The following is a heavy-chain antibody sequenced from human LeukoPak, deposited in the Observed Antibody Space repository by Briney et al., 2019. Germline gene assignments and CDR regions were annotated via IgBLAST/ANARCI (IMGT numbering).Heavy chain of an antibody. J-gene: IGHJ6*04. CDR2: ISAYNGNT. V-gene: IGHV1-18*04. Sequence: ASVKVSCKASGYTFTSYGISWVRQAPGQGLELMGWISAYNGNTNYAQKLQGSVTMTTDTSTSTAYMELRSLRSDDTAVYYCARDHTMVRGVNHGMDVWGKGTTVTVSS. D-gene: IGHD3-10*01. CDR1: GYTFTSYG. CDR3: ARDHTMVRGVNHGMDV.